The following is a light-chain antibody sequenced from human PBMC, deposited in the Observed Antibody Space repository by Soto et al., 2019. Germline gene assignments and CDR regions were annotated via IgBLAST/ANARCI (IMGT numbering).Light chain of an antibody. CDR2: GAS. J-gene: IGKJ1*01. CDR1: QSVSSY. V-gene: IGKV3-20*01. CDR3: QQYGSSPRT. Sequence: EIGMTQSPATLSLSPGERATLSCRASQSVSSYLTWYQQKPGQAPRLLIYGASSRATGIPDRFSGSGSGTDFTLTISRLEPEDFAVYYCQQYGSSPRTFGQGTKV.